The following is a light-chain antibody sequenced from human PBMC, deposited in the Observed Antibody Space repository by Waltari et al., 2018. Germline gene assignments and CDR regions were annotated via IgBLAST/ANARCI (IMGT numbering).Light chain of an antibody. V-gene: IGKV3-20*01. CDR1: QSISSNF. CDR3: QQYGTSPWT. Sequence: EIVLTHSQGTLSLSQGERATSSCRASQSISSNFFAWYQQKPGQAPRLLIYRASSRAIGIPDRFSGSESGTDFTLTISRLEPEDFAVYYCQQYGTSPWTFGQGTEVEIK. CDR2: RAS. J-gene: IGKJ1*01.